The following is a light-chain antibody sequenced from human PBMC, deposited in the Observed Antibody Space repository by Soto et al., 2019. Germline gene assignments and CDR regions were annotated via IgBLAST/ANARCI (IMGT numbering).Light chain of an antibody. CDR3: QQYSSYWT. Sequence: ILMSQSPSSLSASVGDRVTITCRASQDLDKWLAWYQQKPGRAPNLLIYKSSTLTQGVPSRFSGFGSGTEYILTITDLQPDDFETYYCQQYSSYWTFGQGTVVEMK. J-gene: IGKJ1*01. CDR2: KSS. CDR1: QDLDKW. V-gene: IGKV1-5*01.